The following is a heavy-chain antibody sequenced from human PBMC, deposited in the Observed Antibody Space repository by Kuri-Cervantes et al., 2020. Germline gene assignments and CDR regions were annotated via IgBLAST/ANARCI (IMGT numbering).Heavy chain of an antibody. V-gene: IGHV3-9*01. CDR3: ARETVLRYFDWLFPHSYGMDV. CDR1: GFTFDDYA. D-gene: IGHD3-9*01. Sequence: GGSLRLSCAASGFTFDDYAMHWVRQAPGKDLEWVSGIRWNSGNIGYADSVEGRFTISRDNAKNTLYLQMNSLRAEDTAVYYCARETVLRYFDWLFPHSYGMDVWGQGTTVTVSS. CDR2: IRWNSGNI. J-gene: IGHJ6*02.